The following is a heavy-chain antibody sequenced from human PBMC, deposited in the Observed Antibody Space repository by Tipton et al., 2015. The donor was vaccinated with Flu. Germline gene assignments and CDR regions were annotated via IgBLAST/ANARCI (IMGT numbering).Heavy chain of an antibody. D-gene: IGHD6-19*01. Sequence: TLSLTCTVSRGSVSSGRYYWSWIRQPAGKGLEWIGRINTTGSTNYNPSLKSRLTISADTAKNQFFLRLTSVTAADSAVYYCARDYSSYWSYNWFDPWGQGTLVTVSS. CDR3: ARDYSSYWSYNWFDP. V-gene: IGHV4-61*02. CDR2: INTTGST. J-gene: IGHJ5*02. CDR1: RGSVSSGRYY.